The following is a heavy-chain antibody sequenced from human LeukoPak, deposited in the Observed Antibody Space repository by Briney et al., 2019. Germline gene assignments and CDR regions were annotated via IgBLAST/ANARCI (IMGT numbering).Heavy chain of an antibody. V-gene: IGHV4-59*01. CDR2: IYYSGST. Sequence: SETLSLTCTVSGGSISSYYWSWIRQPPGKGLEWIGYIYYSGSTNYNPSLKSRVTISVDTFKNQFSLKLSSVTAADTAVYYCARYSSSRDAFDIWGQGTMVTVSS. CDR1: GGSISSYY. CDR3: ARYSSSRDAFDI. J-gene: IGHJ3*02. D-gene: IGHD6-6*01.